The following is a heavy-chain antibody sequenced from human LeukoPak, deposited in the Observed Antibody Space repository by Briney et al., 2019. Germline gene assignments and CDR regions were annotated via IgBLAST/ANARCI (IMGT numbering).Heavy chain of an antibody. CDR2: ISSSGSTI. Sequence: PGGSLRLSCAASGFTFSSYEMNWVRQAPGKGLEWVSYISSSGSTIYYADSVKGRFTISRDNAKNTLHVQMNSLRAEDTALYYCARDFRTNYYYYMDVWGKGTTVTISS. V-gene: IGHV3-48*03. CDR1: GFTFSSYE. J-gene: IGHJ6*03. CDR3: ARDFRTNYYYYMDV. D-gene: IGHD1-14*01.